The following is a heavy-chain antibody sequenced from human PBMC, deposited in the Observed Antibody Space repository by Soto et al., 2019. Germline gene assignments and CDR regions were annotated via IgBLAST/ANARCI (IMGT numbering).Heavy chain of an antibody. CDR3: ARGSAVRGVTDYYGMDV. D-gene: IGHD3-10*01. J-gene: IGHJ6*02. CDR1: GYTFTGYY. V-gene: IGHV1-2*04. CDR2: INPNSGGT. Sequence: QVQLVQSGAEVKKPGASVKVSCKASGYTFTGYYMHWVRQAPGQGLEWMRWINPNSGGTNYAQKFQGWVTMTRDTSISTAYMELSRLRSDDTAVYYCARGSAVRGVTDYYGMDVWGQGTTVTVSS.